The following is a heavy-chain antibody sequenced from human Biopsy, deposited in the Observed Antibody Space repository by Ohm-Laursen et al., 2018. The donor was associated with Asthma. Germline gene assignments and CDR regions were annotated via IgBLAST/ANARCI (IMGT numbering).Heavy chain of an antibody. CDR3: VRGSSSWHHGPFHYYYGLDV. CDR2: IYYSGTT. V-gene: IGHV4-39*01. D-gene: IGHD6-13*01. Sequence: GTPSLTCNLSSGSGGYMRSGNYYWGWIRQPPGKGLEWIGSIYYSGTTYYNPSLESRFIVSPDTSKKQFSLKLPSVTAADTAVYYCVRGSSSWHHGPFHYYYGLDVWGQGTTATVSS. J-gene: IGHJ6*02. CDR1: SGSGGYMRSGNYY.